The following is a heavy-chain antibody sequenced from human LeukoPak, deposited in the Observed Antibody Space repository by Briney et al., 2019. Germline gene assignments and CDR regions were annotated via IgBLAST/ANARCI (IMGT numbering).Heavy chain of an antibody. V-gene: IGHV3-15*01. CDR2: IKSKTDGGTT. D-gene: IGHD5-18*01. J-gene: IGHJ4*02. Sequence: TPGGSLRLSCVASGFPFSNAWMSCVRQAPGKGLEWVGRIKSKTDGGTTDYAAPVKGRFTISRDDSENTLYLQMNSLKTEDTAVYYCTSVGYSYGTYWGQGTLVTVSS. CDR1: GFPFSNAW. CDR3: TSVGYSYGTY.